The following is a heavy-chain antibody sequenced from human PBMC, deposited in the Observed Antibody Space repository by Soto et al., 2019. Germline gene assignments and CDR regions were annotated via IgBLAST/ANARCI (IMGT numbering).Heavy chain of an antibody. CDR1: GFTFSSYS. V-gene: IGHV3-21*01. CDR3: ARDGRGSGWYGYYGMDV. CDR2: ISSSSSYI. Sequence: EVQLVESGGGLVKPGGSLRLSCAASGFTFSSYSMNWVRQAPGKGLEWVSSISSSSSYIYYADSVKGRFTISRDNAKNSLYLQMNSLRAEDTAVYYCARDGRGSGWYGYYGMDVWGQGTTVTVSS. D-gene: IGHD6-19*01. J-gene: IGHJ6*02.